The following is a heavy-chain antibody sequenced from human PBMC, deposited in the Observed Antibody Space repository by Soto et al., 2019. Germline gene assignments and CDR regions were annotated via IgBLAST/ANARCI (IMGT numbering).Heavy chain of an antibody. CDR3: ARTLRLFDY. CDR1: GGSISSSSYY. D-gene: IGHD4-17*01. J-gene: IGHJ4*02. Sequence: PWETLSLTCTVSGGSISSSSYYWGWIRQPPGKGLEWIGSIYYSGSTYYNPSLKSRVTISVDTSKNQFSLKLSSVTAADTAVYYCARTLRLFDYWGQGTLVTVSS. CDR2: IYYSGST. V-gene: IGHV4-39*01.